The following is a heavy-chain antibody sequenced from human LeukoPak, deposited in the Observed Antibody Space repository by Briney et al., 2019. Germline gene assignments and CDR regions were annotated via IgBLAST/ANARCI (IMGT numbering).Heavy chain of an antibody. J-gene: IGHJ6*02. Sequence: SETLSLTCAVYGGSFSGYYWSWIRQPPGKGLEWIGEINHSGSTNYNPSLKSRVTISVDTSKNQFSLKLSSVTAADTAVYYCAKRDGYNQYYYYYYGMVVWGQGTTVTVSS. CDR1: GGSFSGYY. V-gene: IGHV4-34*01. CDR2: INHSGST. CDR3: AKRDGYNQYYYYYYGMVV. D-gene: IGHD5-24*01.